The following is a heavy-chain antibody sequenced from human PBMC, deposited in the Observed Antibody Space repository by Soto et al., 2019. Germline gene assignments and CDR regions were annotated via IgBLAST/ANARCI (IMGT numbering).Heavy chain of an antibody. CDR2: IYPGDSDT. V-gene: IGHV5-51*01. CDR1: GYSFTSYW. D-gene: IGHD6-19*01. CDR3: ARMLAGTYFDY. J-gene: IGHJ4*02. Sequence: GESLKLSCKGSGYSFTSYWICWVRPMPGKGLEWMGIIYPGDSDTRYSPSFPGQGTLSADKSISTAYLQWSSLKASDTVVYYCARMLAGTYFDYWGQGTLVTVSS.